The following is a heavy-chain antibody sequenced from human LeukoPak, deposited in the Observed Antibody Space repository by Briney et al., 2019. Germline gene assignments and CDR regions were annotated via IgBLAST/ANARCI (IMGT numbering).Heavy chain of an antibody. V-gene: IGHV6-1*01. CDR3: ARGDIAVAGGDVFDI. CDR2: TYYRSEWFN. Sequence: KTSQTLSLTCAISGDSVSSYSAAWTWIRQSPSRGLEWLGRTYYRSEWFNDYAVSVKSRISINPDTSKNQFSLHLNSVTPEDTAVYYCARGDIAVAGGDVFDIWGQGTMVTVSS. D-gene: IGHD6-19*01. J-gene: IGHJ3*02. CDR1: GDSVSSYSAA.